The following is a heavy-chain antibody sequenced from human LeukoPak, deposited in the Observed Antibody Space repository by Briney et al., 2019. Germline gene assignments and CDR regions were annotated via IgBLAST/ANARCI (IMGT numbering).Heavy chain of an antibody. D-gene: IGHD4-17*01. CDR1: GGSVSSGIYY. J-gene: IGHJ2*01. V-gene: IGHV4-61*01. CDR2: IYYSGST. CDR3: AWSLRRLYWYFDL. Sequence: PSETLSLTCTVYGGSVSSGIYYWSWIRQPPGKGLEWIGYIYYSGSTNYNPSLKSRVTISVDTSKNQFSLRLSSVTAADTAVYYCAWSLRRLYWYFDLWGRSTLVTVSS.